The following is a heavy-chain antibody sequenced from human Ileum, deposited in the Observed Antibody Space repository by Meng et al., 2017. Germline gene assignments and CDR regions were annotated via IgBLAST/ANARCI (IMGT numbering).Heavy chain of an antibody. Sequence: GESLKISCAASGFTFSSYEMNWVRQAPGKGLEWVSYISSSGSTIYYADSVKGRFTISRDNAKNSLYLQMNSLRAEDTAVYYCARGGGRMTTVPKGPDYWGQGTLVTVSS. CDR1: GFTFSSYE. D-gene: IGHD4-17*01. J-gene: IGHJ4*02. CDR3: ARGGGRMTTVPKGPDY. CDR2: ISSSGSTI. V-gene: IGHV3-48*03.